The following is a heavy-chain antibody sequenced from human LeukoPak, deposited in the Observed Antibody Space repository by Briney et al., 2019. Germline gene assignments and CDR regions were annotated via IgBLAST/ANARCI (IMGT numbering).Heavy chain of an antibody. J-gene: IGHJ3*02. CDR3: ARGITAFDI. D-gene: IGHD3-3*01. V-gene: IGHV1-2*02. Sequence: ASVKVSCKASGYTFTSYDINWVRQATGQGLEWMGWMNPNSGGTNYAQKFQGRVTMTRDTSISTAYMELSRLRSDDTAVYYCARGITAFDIWGQGTMVTVSS. CDR2: MNPNSGGT. CDR1: GYTFTSYD.